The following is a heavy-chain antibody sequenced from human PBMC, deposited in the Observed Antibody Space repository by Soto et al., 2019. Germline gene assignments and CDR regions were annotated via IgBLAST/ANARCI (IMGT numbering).Heavy chain of an antibody. D-gene: IGHD2-21*01. CDR1: GYTFTSYG. CDR3: ARGSVIARRATRAPAVY. Sequence: GASVKVSCKASGYTFTSYGISWVRQAPGQGLERMGWISAYNGNTNYAQKLQGRVTMTTDTSTSTAYMELSSLRSEDTAVYYCARGSVIARRATRAPAVYWRQATLITVS. CDR2: ISAYNGNT. V-gene: IGHV1-18*01. J-gene: IGHJ4*02.